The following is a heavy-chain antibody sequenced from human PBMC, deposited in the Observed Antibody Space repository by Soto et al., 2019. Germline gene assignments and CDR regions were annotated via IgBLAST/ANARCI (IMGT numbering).Heavy chain of an antibody. CDR1: GGSISSYY. CDR3: ASRTMVRNQSLYYMDV. V-gene: IGHV4-59*08. D-gene: IGHD3-10*01. CDR2: IYYSGST. J-gene: IGHJ6*03. Sequence: SETLSLTCTVSGGSISSYYWSWIRQSPGKGLEWIGYIYYSGSTNYNPSLKSRVTISVDTSKNQFSLKLSSVTAADTAVYYCASRTMVRNQSLYYMDVWGKGTTVTDSS.